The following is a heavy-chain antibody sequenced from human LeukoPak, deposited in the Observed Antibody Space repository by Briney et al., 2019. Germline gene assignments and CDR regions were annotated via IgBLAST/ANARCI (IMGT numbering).Heavy chain of an antibody. CDR1: GGSISSYY. V-gene: IGHV4-4*07. CDR3: ARVGIAAAGTGHGPIDY. CDR2: IYTSGST. Sequence: SETLSLTCTVSGGSISSYYWSWIRQPAGKGLEWIGRIYTSGSTNYNPSLKSRVTMSVDTSKNQFSLKLSSVTAADTAVYYCARVGIAAAGTGHGPIDYWGQGTLVTVSS. D-gene: IGHD6-13*01. J-gene: IGHJ4*02.